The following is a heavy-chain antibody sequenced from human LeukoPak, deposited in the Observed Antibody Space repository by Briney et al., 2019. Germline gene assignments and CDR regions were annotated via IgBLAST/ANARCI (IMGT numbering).Heavy chain of an antibody. CDR1: GFTFSSYN. D-gene: IGHD3-10*01. CDR3: ARKHSGSGNYFFDY. V-gene: IGHV3-48*02. CDR2: ISTSGNTI. Sequence: GGSLRLSCAATGFTFSSYNMNWVRQAPGKGLEWVSFISTSGNTIYYVDSVKGRFTISRDNAKNSLYLQMNSLRDEDTAVYYCARKHSGSGNYFFDYWGQGTLVTVSS. J-gene: IGHJ4*02.